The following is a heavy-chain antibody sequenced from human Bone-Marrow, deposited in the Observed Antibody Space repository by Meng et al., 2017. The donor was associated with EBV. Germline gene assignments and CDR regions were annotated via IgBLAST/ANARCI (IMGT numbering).Heavy chain of an antibody. CDR3: ARLPGLDY. Sequence: QVQLVQSGAEVKKPXXSAKVSCKASGYTFTNYAMHWVRQAPGQRLEWMGWINVVNGNTKYSHKFQDRVTISRDTSANTVYMELNSLTSEDTTVYYCARLPGLDYWGPGTLVTVSS. D-gene: IGHD3-10*01. J-gene: IGHJ4*02. CDR1: GYTFTNYA. CDR2: INVVNGNT. V-gene: IGHV1-3*01.